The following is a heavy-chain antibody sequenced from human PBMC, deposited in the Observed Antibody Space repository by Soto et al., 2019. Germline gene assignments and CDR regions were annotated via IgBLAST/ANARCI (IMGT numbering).Heavy chain of an antibody. CDR3: ARGPYCSSTSCHPAMPDY. Sequence: GGSLRLSCAASGFTFSSYAMHWVRQAPGKGLEWVAVISYDGSNKYYAASMKGRFTISRDNSKNTLYLQMNSLRAEDTADYYCARGPYCSSTSCHPAMPDYWGQGTLVTVSS. CDR2: ISYDGSNK. V-gene: IGHV3-30-3*01. J-gene: IGHJ4*02. CDR1: GFTFSSYA. D-gene: IGHD2-2*01.